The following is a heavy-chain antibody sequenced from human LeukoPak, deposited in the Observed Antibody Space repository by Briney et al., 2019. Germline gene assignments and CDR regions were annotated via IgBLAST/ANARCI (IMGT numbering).Heavy chain of an antibody. CDR3: AREFTYYYGSGSYSGFDY. CDR1: GFTFSSYW. D-gene: IGHD3-10*01. V-gene: IGHV3-7*01. CDR2: IKQDGSEK. Sequence: GGSLRLSCAASGFTFSSYWMSWVRQAPGKGLEWVANIKQDGSEKYYVDSVKGRFTISRDNAKNSLYLQMNSLRAEDTAVYYCAREFTYYYGSGSYSGFDYWGQGTLVTVSS. J-gene: IGHJ4*02.